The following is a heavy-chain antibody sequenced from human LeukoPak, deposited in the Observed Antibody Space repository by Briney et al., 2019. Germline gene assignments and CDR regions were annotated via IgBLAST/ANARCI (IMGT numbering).Heavy chain of an antibody. CDR2: IYYSGST. D-gene: IGHD3-9*01. Sequence: SETLSLTCTVSGGSISSGDYYWSWIRQPPGKGLEWIGYIYYSGSTYYNPSLKSRVTISVDTSKNQFSLKLSSATAADTAVYYCARLVEPWYFDLWGRGTLVTVSS. J-gene: IGHJ2*01. CDR1: GGSISSGDYY. V-gene: IGHV4-30-4*01. CDR3: ARLVEPWYFDL.